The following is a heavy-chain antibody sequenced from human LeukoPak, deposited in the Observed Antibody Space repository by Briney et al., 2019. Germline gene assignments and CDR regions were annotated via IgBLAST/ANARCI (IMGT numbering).Heavy chain of an antibody. Sequence: GGSLRLSCAASGFTFSSYWMHWVRQAPGKGLVWVSRINTDGSTTNYADSVKGRFTISRDNAKNTLYLQMNGLRAEDTAVYYCARDRGGSSSDYWGQGTLVTVSS. CDR2: INTDGSTT. D-gene: IGHD3-16*01. CDR3: ARDRGGSSSDY. CDR1: GFTFSSYW. V-gene: IGHV3-74*01. J-gene: IGHJ4*02.